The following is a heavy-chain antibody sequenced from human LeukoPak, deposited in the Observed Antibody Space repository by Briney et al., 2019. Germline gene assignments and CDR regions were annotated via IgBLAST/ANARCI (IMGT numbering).Heavy chain of an antibody. D-gene: IGHD1-26*01. CDR1: GFTFSSYE. Sequence: PGRSLRLSCAASGFTFSSYEMNWVRQAPGKGLEWVSYISSSGSTIYYAYSVKGRFTISRDNAKNSLYLEMNSLRAEDTAVYYCVRDRSGSYPYYFDFWGQGTLLTASS. CDR3: VRDRSGSYPYYFDF. J-gene: IGHJ4*02. V-gene: IGHV3-48*03. CDR2: ISSSGSTI.